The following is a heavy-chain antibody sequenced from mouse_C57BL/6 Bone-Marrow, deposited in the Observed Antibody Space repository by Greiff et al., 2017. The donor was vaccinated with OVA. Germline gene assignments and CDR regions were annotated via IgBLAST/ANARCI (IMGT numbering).Heavy chain of an antibody. CDR3: AREGYGNYGY. Sequence: VKLVESGPELVKPGASVKISCKASGYAFSSSWMNWVKQRPGQGLEWIGRIYPGDGDTNYNGKFKGKATLTADKSSSTAYMQLSSLTSEDSAVYFCAREGYGNYGYWGQGTTLTVSS. V-gene: IGHV1-82*01. CDR2: IYPGDGDT. D-gene: IGHD2-10*02. CDR1: GYAFSSSW. J-gene: IGHJ2*01.